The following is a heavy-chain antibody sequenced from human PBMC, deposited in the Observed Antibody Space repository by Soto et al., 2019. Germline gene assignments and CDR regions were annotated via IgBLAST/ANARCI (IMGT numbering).Heavy chain of an antibody. V-gene: IGHV3-30*18. D-gene: IGHD4-17*01. CDR3: AKVQAYGDYDYYYGMDV. J-gene: IGHJ6*02. Sequence: QVQLVESGGGVVQPGRSLRLSCAASGFTFSSDGMHWVRQAPGKGLEWVAVISYDGSHKYYADSVKGRFTISRDNSKNTLYRKMYSLRSDDTAVYYCAKVQAYGDYDYYYGMDVWGQGTTVTVSS. CDR1: GFTFSSDG. CDR2: ISYDGSHK.